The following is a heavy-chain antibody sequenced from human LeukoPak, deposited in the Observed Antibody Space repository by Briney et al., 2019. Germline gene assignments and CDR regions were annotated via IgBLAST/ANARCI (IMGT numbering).Heavy chain of an antibody. CDR3: ARDISAAGSDYFDY. D-gene: IGHD6-13*01. CDR1: GFTFSSYA. CDR2: ISGSGGST. V-gene: IGHV3-23*01. Sequence: PGGSLRLSCAASGFTFSSYAMSWVRQAPGKGLEWVSTISGSGGSTYYADSVKGRFTISRDNSKNTLYLQMNSLRAEDTAVYYCARDISAAGSDYFDYWGQGTLVTVSS. J-gene: IGHJ4*02.